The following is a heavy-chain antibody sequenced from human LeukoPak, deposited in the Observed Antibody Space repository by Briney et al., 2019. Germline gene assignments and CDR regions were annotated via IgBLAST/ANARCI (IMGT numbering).Heavy chain of an antibody. D-gene: IGHD7-27*01. CDR3: ARRSQLGGFFDN. V-gene: IGHV3-74*01. J-gene: IGHJ4*02. CDR2: INGDGSST. Sequence: GGSLRLSCAASGFSFSTYWMHWVRHASGKGLVWVSRINGDGSSTNYADPVKGRFTISRDNAKNTLYLQMNSLRAEDTAVYFCARRSQLGGFFDNWGQGTLVTVSS. CDR1: GFSFSTYW.